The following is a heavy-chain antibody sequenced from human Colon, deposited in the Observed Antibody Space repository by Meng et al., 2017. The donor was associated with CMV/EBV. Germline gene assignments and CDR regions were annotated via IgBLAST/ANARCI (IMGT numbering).Heavy chain of an antibody. CDR2: MNPNSGNT. CDR1: GYTFSSHD. D-gene: IGHD6-13*01. V-gene: IGHV1-8*01. J-gene: IGHJ6*02. Sequence: ASVKVSCKASGYTFSSHDVNWVRQAPGQRLEWMGWMNPNSGNTDYAQKFQGRVTMTRDTSINTAYLELSGLTSDDTAIYYCARDGQQVVFGGPGPGSLVADMDVWGQGTAVTVSS. CDR3: ARDGQQVVFGGPGPGSLVADMDV.